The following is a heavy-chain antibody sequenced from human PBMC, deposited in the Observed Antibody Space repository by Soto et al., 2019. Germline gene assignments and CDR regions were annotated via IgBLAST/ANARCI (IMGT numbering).Heavy chain of an antibody. CDR1: GFTFNNYA. V-gene: IGHV3-23*01. CDR3: AKDALGDYFYYGMDV. CDR2: ISDSGGRT. Sequence: EVQLLESGGGLVQPGGSLRLSCAVSGFTFNNYAMNWVRQAPGKGLEWVSSISDSGGRTYYADSVKGRFTISRDNSKNTLYLQMNSRRAEVTAIYYCAKDALGDYFYYGMDVWGQGTTVTVSS. J-gene: IGHJ6*02.